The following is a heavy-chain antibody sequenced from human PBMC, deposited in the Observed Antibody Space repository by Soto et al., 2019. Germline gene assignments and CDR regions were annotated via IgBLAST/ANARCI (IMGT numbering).Heavy chain of an antibody. CDR3: AKTGLWSGYRVADY. J-gene: IGHJ4*02. CDR2: ISYSGST. D-gene: IGHD3-3*01. V-gene: IGHV4-39*01. Sequence: QLQLQESGPGLVKPSETLSLTCTVSGGSISSSSSYWGWIRQPPGKGLEWIGSISYSGSTYYNPSLKSRVTISVDTSKTQFSRKRTAVTAADTAVYVCAKTGLWSGYRVADYWGQGTLVTVSS. CDR1: GGSISSSSSY.